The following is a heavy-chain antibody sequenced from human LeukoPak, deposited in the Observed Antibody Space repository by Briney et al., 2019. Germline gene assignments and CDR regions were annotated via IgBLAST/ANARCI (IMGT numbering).Heavy chain of an antibody. CDR3: AVRGDILTGYPNHHHFGY. CDR2: IIPIFGTA. J-gene: IGHJ4*02. V-gene: IGHV1-69*13. Sequence: SVKVSCKASGGTFSSYAISWVRQAPGQGLEWMGGIIPIFGTANYAQKFQGRVTITADESTSTAYMELSSLRSEDTAVYYCAVRGDILTGYPNHHHFGYWGQGTLVTVSS. D-gene: IGHD3-9*01. CDR1: GGTFSSYA.